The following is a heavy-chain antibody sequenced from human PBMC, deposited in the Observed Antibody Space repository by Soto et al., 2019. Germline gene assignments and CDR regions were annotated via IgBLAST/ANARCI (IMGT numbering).Heavy chain of an antibody. CDR1: GYTFTSYC. V-gene: IGHV1-18*01. Sequence: ASVKVSCKASGYTFTSYCISWVRQAPGQGLEWMGWISAYNGNTNYAQKLQGRVTMTTDTSTSTAYMELRSLRSDDTAVYYCARDPLLYSSGWYPNDAFDIWGQGTMVTVS. CDR2: ISAYNGNT. D-gene: IGHD6-19*01. CDR3: ARDPLLYSSGWYPNDAFDI. J-gene: IGHJ3*02.